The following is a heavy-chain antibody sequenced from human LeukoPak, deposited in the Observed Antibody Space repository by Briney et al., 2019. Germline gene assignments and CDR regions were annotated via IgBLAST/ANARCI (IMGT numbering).Heavy chain of an antibody. Sequence: KPGGSLRLSCAASGFTFSSYSMNWVRQAPGKGLEWVSSISSSSSYIYYADSVKGRFTISRDNAKNSLYLQMNSLRAEDTAVYYCASRIAVAVRKRTGGAFDIWGQGTTVTVSS. CDR3: ASRIAVAVRKRTGGAFDI. V-gene: IGHV3-21*01. D-gene: IGHD6-19*01. CDR1: GFTFSSYS. CDR2: ISSSSSYI. J-gene: IGHJ3*02.